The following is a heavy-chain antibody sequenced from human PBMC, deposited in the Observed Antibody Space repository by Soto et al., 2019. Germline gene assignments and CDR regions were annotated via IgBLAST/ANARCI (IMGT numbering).Heavy chain of an antibody. CDR2: INPDNGGT. CDR3: SRGNYAYVVPDY. D-gene: IGHD3-16*01. Sequence: ASVKVSCKASGYTFTGYYMHWVRQAPGQGLEWMGWINPDNGGTKYAQQFQGRVTMTRDTSINTAYMWLSSLRSDDTAMYYCSRGNYAYVVPDYWGQGTLVTVSS. J-gene: IGHJ4*02. V-gene: IGHV1-2*02. CDR1: GYTFTGYY.